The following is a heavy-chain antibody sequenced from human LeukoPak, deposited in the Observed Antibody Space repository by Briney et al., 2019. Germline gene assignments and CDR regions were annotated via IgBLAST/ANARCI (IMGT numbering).Heavy chain of an antibody. CDR3: ARGSTDRTYYYGSGSYYKH. D-gene: IGHD3-10*01. J-gene: IGHJ4*02. CDR1: GYTFTSYD. Sequence: ASVKVSCKASGYTFTSYDINWVRQATGQGLEWMGWMNPNSGNTGYAQKFQGRVTMTRNTSISTAYMELSSLRSEDTAVYYCARGSTDRTYYYGSGSYYKHWGQGTLVTVSP. V-gene: IGHV1-8*01. CDR2: MNPNSGNT.